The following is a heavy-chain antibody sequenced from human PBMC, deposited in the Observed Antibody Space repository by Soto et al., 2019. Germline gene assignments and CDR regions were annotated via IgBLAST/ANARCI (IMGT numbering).Heavy chain of an antibody. CDR3: ARFRRQAWFDP. V-gene: IGHV4-30-2*01. CDR1: GGSISSGGYS. J-gene: IGHJ5*02. Sequence: QLQLQESGSGLVKPSQTLSLTCAVSGGSISSGGYSWSWIRQPPGKGLEGIGNIFHSGSTYYNPSLKSRVTISVDRSKNQFSLKLSSVTAADTAVYYCARFRRQAWFDPWGQGTLVTVSS. CDR2: IFHSGST.